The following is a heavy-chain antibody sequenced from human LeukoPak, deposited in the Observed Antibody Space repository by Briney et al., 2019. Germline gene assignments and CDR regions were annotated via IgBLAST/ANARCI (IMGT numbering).Heavy chain of an antibody. CDR2: IYYTGST. D-gene: IGHD7-27*01. CDR3: ARGGLGISRGDYFGH. Sequence: SATLSFTCTVSVAPSNNYYWRWLRQPPGKALEGFGYIYYTGSTNYNPFLKSRVTISIDTSKNQFYLKLSSVTAADTAVYYCARGGLGISRGDYFGHWGQGTLVTVSS. J-gene: IGHJ4*02. V-gene: IGHV4-59*01. CDR1: VAPSNNYY.